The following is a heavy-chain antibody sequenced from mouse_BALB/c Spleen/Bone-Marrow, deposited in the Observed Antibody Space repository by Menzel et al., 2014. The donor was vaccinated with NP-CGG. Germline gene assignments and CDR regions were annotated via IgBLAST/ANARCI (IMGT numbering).Heavy chain of an antibody. D-gene: IGHD1-2*01. CDR2: VNPNNGGT. CDR1: GYSFTGYY. J-gene: IGHJ4*01. Sequence: EVKLVESGPDLVKPGASVKISCKASGYSFTGYYMHWVKQSLGKSLEWIGHVNPNNGGTSFNQKFKGKAIFTVDKSSSAAYMELRSLTSEDSAVYYCHYYGYGGAMDYWGQGTSVTVSA. V-gene: IGHV1-26*01. CDR3: HYYGYGGAMDY.